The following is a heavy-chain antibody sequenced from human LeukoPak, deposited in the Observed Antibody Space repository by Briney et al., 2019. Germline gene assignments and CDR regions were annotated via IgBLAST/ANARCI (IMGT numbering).Heavy chain of an antibody. CDR1: GASISNYY. Sequence: SETLSLTCTVSGASISNYYWSWIRQPAGKGLEWIGRVYASGTTNYNPSLKSRVTMSVDTSKNQFSLKLSSMTGADTAVYYCARARTVGTIQYYFDYWGQGTLVTVSS. CDR2: VYASGTT. J-gene: IGHJ4*02. D-gene: IGHD1-26*01. CDR3: ARARTVGTIQYYFDY. V-gene: IGHV4-4*07.